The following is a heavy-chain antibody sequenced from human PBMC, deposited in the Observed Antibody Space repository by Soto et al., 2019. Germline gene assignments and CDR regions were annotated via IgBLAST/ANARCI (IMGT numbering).Heavy chain of an antibody. Sequence: PGGSLRLSCAASRITFSNCSINWVRQAPGKRMEWVSSISENGATKQYADLVKCRFTISRAKGKDSLYLQMNRLRDEDTAVYFSAGCGRKSCYSYGVDVGGQGATVTVSS. J-gene: IGHJ6*02. CDR3: AGCGRKSCYSYGVDV. V-gene: IGHV3-48*02. CDR2: ISENGATK. CDR1: RITFSNCS. D-gene: IGHD2-15*01.